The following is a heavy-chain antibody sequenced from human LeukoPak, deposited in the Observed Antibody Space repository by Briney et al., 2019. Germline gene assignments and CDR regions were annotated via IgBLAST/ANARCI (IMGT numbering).Heavy chain of an antibody. CDR1: GYTFTSYG. Sequence: ASVRVSCKASGYTFTSYGISWVRQAPGQGLEWMGWISAYNGNTNYAQKLQGRVTMTTDTSTSTAYMELRSLRSDDTGVYYCARDSGYSSGWYAGYYFDYWGQGTVVTVSS. V-gene: IGHV1-18*01. CDR2: ISAYNGNT. J-gene: IGHJ4*02. D-gene: IGHD6-19*01. CDR3: ARDSGYSSGWYAGYYFDY.